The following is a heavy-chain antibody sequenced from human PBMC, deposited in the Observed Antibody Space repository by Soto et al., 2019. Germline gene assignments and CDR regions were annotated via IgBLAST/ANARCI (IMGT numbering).Heavy chain of an antibody. Sequence: ASVKVSCKASGYTFTSYYIHWVRQAPGQGLEWMGIINPSGGSTSYAQKFQGRVTMTRDTSTSTVYMELSSLRSEDTAVYYCARGNYYGSGSYYNMSPLYYYYYGMDVWGQGTTVTVSS. V-gene: IGHV1-46*03. CDR2: INPSGGST. CDR1: GYTFTSYY. J-gene: IGHJ6*02. D-gene: IGHD3-10*01. CDR3: ARGNYYGSGSYYNMSPLYYYYYGMDV.